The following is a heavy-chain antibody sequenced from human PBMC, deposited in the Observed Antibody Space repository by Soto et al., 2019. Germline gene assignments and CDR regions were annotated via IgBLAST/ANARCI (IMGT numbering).Heavy chain of an antibody. V-gene: IGHV3-30-3*01. CDR1: GFTFSSYA. Sequence: GVSLRLSCAASGFTFSSYAMHWVRQAPGKGLEWVAVISYDGSNKYYADSVKGRFTISRDNSKNTLYLQMNSLRAEDTAVYYCARDARRYCSGGSCYSLGGMDVWGQGTTVTVSS. D-gene: IGHD2-15*01. CDR3: ARDARRYCSGGSCYSLGGMDV. CDR2: ISYDGSNK. J-gene: IGHJ6*02.